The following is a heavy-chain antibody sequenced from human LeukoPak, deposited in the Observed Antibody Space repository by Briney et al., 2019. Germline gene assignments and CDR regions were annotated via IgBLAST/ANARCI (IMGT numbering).Heavy chain of an antibody. CDR2: ISGSSSTT. Sequence: GGSLRLSCAASGFTFSSYSMNWVRQAPGRGLEWLSYISGSSSTTHYADPVKGRFTISRDNAKNSLYLQMNSLRDEDTAVYYCARDWAWAFGIWGQGTMVTVSS. V-gene: IGHV3-48*02. CDR1: GFTFSSYS. CDR3: ARDWAWAFGI. D-gene: IGHD3-16*01. J-gene: IGHJ3*02.